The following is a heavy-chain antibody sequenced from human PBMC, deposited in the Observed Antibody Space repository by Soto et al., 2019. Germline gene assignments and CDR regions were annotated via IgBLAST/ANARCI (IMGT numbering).Heavy chain of an antibody. CDR3: TTGEDGGWSEYYFDY. CDR2: IKSKTDGETT. V-gene: IGHV3-15*01. Sequence: PGGSLRLSCAAAGISFSNAWITLLRQAPEGGLEWVGRIKSKTDGETTTDAEPVKGRCTIARDDSKNTLCLQMDSVNTEDTAIYYCTTGEDGGWSEYYFDYWGQGTRVTVSS. J-gene: IGHJ4*02. D-gene: IGHD6-19*01. CDR1: GISFSNAW.